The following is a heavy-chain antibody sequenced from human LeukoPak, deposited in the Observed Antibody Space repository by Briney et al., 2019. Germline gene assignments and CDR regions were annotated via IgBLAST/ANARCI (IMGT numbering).Heavy chain of an antibody. D-gene: IGHD2/OR15-2a*01. CDR2: IYHSGSA. Sequence: SQTLSLTCAVSGGSISSGGHSWSWIRQPPGKVLEWIGYIYHSGSAYYNPSLKSRVTISADRSKNQFSLKLSSVTAADTAVYYCARDGSMGHDYWGQGTLVTVSS. V-gene: IGHV4-30-2*01. J-gene: IGHJ4*02. CDR1: GGSISSGGHS. CDR3: ARDGSMGHDY.